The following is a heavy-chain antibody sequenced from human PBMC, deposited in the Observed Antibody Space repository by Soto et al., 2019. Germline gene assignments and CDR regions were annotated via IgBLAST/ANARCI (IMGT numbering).Heavy chain of an antibody. D-gene: IGHD3-10*01. Sequence: QLQLQESGPGLVKPSETLSLTCTVSGGSISSSSYYWGWIRQPPGKGLEWIGSIYYSGSTYYNPSLKARVTISVDTSKTPFSLKLSSVTAADTAVYYCARLARYYYGSGSYYIDYWGKGTLVTVSS. CDR1: GGSISSSSYY. J-gene: IGHJ4*02. CDR2: IYYSGST. V-gene: IGHV4-39*01. CDR3: ARLARYYYGSGSYYIDY.